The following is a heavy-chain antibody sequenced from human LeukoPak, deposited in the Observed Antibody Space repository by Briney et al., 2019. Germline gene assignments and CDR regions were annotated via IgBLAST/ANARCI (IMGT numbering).Heavy chain of an antibody. Sequence: SETLSLTCTVSGGSISSGSYYWSWIRQPPGKGLEWIGYIYQSGSTSYNPSLKSRVTISVDTSKNQFSLKLSSVTAADTAMYYCARGASTRDFDYWGQGTLVTVSS. J-gene: IGHJ4*02. CDR2: IYQSGST. CDR3: ARGASTRDFDY. D-gene: IGHD1-26*01. CDR1: GGSISSGSYY. V-gene: IGHV4-61*01.